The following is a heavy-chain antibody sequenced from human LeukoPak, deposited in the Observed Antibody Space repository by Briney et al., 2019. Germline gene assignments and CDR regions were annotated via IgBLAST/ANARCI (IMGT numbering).Heavy chain of an antibody. Sequence: GSKKVSLQGSGFTFFNYRLSRVGQGPGQGLGGMXXXXGFNWNTNYLQKFQGRVTMTTDTSTNTVYMELRSLRSDDTAVYYCARVSTNSRVAGYDPQWYFDLWGRGTPVTVSP. CDR2: XXGFNWNT. CDR3: ARVSTNSRVAGYDPQWYFDL. V-gene: IGHV1-18*04. J-gene: IGHJ2*01. D-gene: IGHD5-12*01. CDR1: GFTFFNYR.